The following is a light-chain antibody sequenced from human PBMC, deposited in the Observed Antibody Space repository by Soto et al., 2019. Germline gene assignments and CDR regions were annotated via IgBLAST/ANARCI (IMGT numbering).Light chain of an antibody. CDR1: QSVNIY. CDR3: QQRSNWAIT. Sequence: IVMTPSPAPPSLSPGERATLPCRSSQSVNIYLAWYQQKPGQAPRLLIYCASTRATGIPARFSGSGSGTEFTLTISSLEPEDFAVYYCQQRSNWAITFGQGTRLEIK. V-gene: IGKV3-11*01. CDR2: CAS. J-gene: IGKJ5*01.